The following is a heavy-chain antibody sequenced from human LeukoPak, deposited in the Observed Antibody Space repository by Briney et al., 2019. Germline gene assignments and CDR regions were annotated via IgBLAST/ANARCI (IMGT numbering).Heavy chain of an antibody. CDR1: GGSISSYY. CDR2: IYYSGST. J-gene: IGHJ4*02. CDR3: ARGYCSSTSCYSFDY. V-gene: IGHV4-59*08. D-gene: IGHD2-2*01. Sequence: PSETLSLTCTVSGGSISSYYWSWIRQPPGKGLEWIGYIYYSGSTNYNPSLKRRVTISVDTSKNQFSLKLSSVTAADTAVYYCARGYCSSTSCYSFDYWGQGTLVTVSS.